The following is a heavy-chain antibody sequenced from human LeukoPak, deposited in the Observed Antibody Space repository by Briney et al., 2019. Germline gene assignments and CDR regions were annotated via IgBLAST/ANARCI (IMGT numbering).Heavy chain of an antibody. CDR1: GFTFSSYS. CDR2: ISSSSSTI. CDR3: AREWGRFIDY. D-gene: IGHD3-16*01. J-gene: IGHJ4*02. Sequence: GGSLRLSCAASGFTFSSYSMNWVRQAPGKGLEWISYISSSSSTIYYADSVKGRFTISRDNAKNSLFLHMNSLRDEDTAVYYCAREWGRFIDYWGQGTLVTVSS. V-gene: IGHV3-48*02.